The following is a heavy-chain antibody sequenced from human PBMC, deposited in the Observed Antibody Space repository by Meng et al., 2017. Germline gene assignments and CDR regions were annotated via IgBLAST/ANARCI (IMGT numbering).Heavy chain of an antibody. D-gene: IGHD3-10*01. Sequence: SGPTLVKPTQTLTLTCTFSGFSLSTSGMCVSWIRQPPGKALEWLALIDWDDDKYYSTSLKTRLTISKDTSKNQVVLTMTNMDPVDTATYYCARMHYYGSGSYRTYYYGMDVWGQGTTVTVSS. CDR3: ARMHYYGSGSYRTYYYGMDV. CDR2: IDWDDDK. J-gene: IGHJ6*02. V-gene: IGHV2-70*01. CDR1: GFSLSTSGMC.